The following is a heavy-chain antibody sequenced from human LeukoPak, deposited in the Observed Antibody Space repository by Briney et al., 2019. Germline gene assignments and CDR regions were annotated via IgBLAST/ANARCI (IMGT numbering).Heavy chain of an antibody. Sequence: NPSETLSLTSTVSGGSISSFYGSWIRQPPGKGLEWIGYIYYSGSTNYNPSLKSRVTISVDTSKNQFSLKLSSVTAADTAVYYCARDLGPSYYYMDVWGKGTTVTVSS. CDR2: IYYSGST. J-gene: IGHJ6*03. CDR1: GGSISSFY. V-gene: IGHV4-59*01. CDR3: ARDLGPSYYYMDV.